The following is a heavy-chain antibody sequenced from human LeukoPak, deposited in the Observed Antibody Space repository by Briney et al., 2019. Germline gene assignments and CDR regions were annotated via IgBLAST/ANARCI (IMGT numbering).Heavy chain of an antibody. J-gene: IGHJ4*02. CDR1: GFTFSSYG. CDR2: IRYHGSNQ. Sequence: GGSLRLSCAASGFTFSSYGMHWVRQAPGKGLEWVAFIRYHGSNQYYTDSVKGRFTISRDNSQNTLSLQMNSLRTEDTAMDFCARDLGMGTRIDYWGQGILVTVSS. CDR3: ARDLGMGTRIDY. D-gene: IGHD1/OR15-1a*01. V-gene: IGHV3-30*02.